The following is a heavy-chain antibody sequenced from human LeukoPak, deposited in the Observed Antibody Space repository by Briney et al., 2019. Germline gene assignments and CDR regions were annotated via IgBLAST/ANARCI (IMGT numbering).Heavy chain of an antibody. V-gene: IGHV1-8*03. D-gene: IGHD3-9*01. CDR1: GYTFTSYD. J-gene: IGHJ4*02. CDR3: ARGPLRYFDTPLDY. Sequence: GASVKVSCKGSGYTFTSYDINWVRQATGQGLEWMGWMNPNSGNTGYAQKFQGRVTITRDTSISTAYMELSSLRSEDTAVYYCARGPLRYFDTPLDYWGQGTLVTVSS. CDR2: MNPNSGNT.